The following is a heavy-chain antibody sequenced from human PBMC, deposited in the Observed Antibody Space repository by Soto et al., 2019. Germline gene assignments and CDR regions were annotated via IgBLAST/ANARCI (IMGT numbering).Heavy chain of an antibody. V-gene: IGHV3-23*01. J-gene: IGHJ5*02. Sequence: GESLKISCAASGFTFSRYAMSWVRQAPGKGLEWVSSISGSGGNTYYADSVKGRFTISRDNSEKTLNLQMTSLKAEDTAVYYCATVLVIAEGWFDPWGKGTLVTVSS. CDR1: GFTFSRYA. CDR3: ATVLVIAEGWFDP. D-gene: IGHD2-2*01. CDR2: ISGSGGNT.